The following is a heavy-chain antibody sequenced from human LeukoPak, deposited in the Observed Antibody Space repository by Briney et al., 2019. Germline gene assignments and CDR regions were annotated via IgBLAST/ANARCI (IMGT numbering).Heavy chain of an antibody. CDR2: ISSSSYI. J-gene: IGHJ4*02. CDR1: GFTFSSYS. CDR3: ASSSSGWYYFDY. D-gene: IGHD6-19*01. V-gene: IGHV3-21*04. Sequence: GGSLRLSCAASGFTFSSYSMNWVRQAPGKGLEWVSSISSSSYIYYADSVKGRFTISRDNAKNSLYLQMNSLRDEDTAVYYCASSSSGWYYFDYWGQGTLVTVSS.